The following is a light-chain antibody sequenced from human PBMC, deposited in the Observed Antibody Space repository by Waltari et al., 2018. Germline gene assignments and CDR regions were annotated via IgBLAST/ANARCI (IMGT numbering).Light chain of an antibody. CDR3: SSYTGRGTVI. Sequence: QSVLTQPASVSGSPGQPITISCTGTNSDIGSYSYVSWYQQYPGKAPKLIIYDPTERPSGVSTRFSGSKSGNTASLTISGLQADDEADYFCSSYTGRGTVIFGRGTMVTVL. V-gene: IGLV2-14*01. CDR2: DPT. CDR1: NSDIGSYSY. J-gene: IGLJ2*01.